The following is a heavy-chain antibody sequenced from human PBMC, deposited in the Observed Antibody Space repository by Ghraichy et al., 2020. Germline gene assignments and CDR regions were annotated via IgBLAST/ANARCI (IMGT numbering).Heavy chain of an antibody. CDR1: GFSLSTSGMC. CDR2: IDWDDDK. V-gene: IGHV2-70*01. D-gene: IGHD3-10*01. J-gene: IGHJ5*02. CDR3: ARMGYYYGSGRGPQNWFDP. Sequence: SGPTLVKPTQTLTLTCTFSGFSLSTSGMCVSWIRQPPGKALEWLALIDWDDDKYYSTSLKTRLTISKDTSKNQVVLTMTNMDPVDTATYYCARMGYYYGSGRGPQNWFDPWGQGTLVTVSS.